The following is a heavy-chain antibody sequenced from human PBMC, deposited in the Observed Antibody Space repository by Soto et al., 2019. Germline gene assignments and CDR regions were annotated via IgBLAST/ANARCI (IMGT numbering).Heavy chain of an antibody. D-gene: IGHD3-22*01. CDR1: GGTFSSYT. J-gene: IGHJ3*02. Sequence: ASVKVSCKASGGTFSSYTISWVRQAPGQGLEWMGRIIPILGIANYAQKFQGRVTITADKSTSTAYMELSSLRSEDTAVYYCASSYYDSSGYDAFEIWGQGTMVTVSS. CDR2: IIPILGIA. V-gene: IGHV1-69*02. CDR3: ASSYYDSSGYDAFEI.